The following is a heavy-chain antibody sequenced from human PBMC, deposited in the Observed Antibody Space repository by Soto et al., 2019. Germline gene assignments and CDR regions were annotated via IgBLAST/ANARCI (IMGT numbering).Heavy chain of an antibody. CDR2: ISYDGSNK. J-gene: IGHJ6*02. D-gene: IGHD3-10*01. CDR1: GFTFSSYG. Sequence: GGSLRLSCAASGFTFSSYGMHWVRQAPGKGLEWVAVISYDGSNKYYADSVKGRFTISRDNSKNTLYLQMNSLRAEDTAVYYCAKVLSGSGSYYNVGGMDVWGQGTTVTVSS. CDR3: AKVLSGSGSYYNVGGMDV. V-gene: IGHV3-30*18.